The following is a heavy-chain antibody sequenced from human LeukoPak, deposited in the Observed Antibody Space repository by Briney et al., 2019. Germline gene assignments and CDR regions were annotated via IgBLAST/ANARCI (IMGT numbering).Heavy chain of an antibody. Sequence: PGGSLRLSCAASGFTFSSFWMHWVRQAPGKGLVWVSRINSVGSSTSYADSVKGRFTISRDNAKNTLYLQMNSLGAEDTAVYYCSRGTYPYSSDTWGQGALVTVSS. CDR2: INSVGSST. J-gene: IGHJ5*02. CDR3: SRGTYPYSSDT. V-gene: IGHV3-74*01. CDR1: GFTFSSFW. D-gene: IGHD3-10*01.